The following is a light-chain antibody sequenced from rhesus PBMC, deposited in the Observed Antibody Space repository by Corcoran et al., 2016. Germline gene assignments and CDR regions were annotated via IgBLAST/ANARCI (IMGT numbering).Light chain of an antibody. CDR1: QGITTE. Sequence: DIQMTQSPSSLSASVGHRVTVTCRASQGITTELSWYQQKPGKAPTLLIYAASSLQTGVPSRFRGSGSGTAFTLPVSSLQSEDFATYYCQQYSSRPYSFGQGTKVEIK. J-gene: IGKJ2*01. CDR2: AAS. CDR3: QQYSSRPYS. V-gene: IGKV1-94*01.